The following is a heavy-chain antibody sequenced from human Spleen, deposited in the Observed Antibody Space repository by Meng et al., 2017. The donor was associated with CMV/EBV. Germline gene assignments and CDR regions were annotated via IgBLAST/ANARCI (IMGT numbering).Heavy chain of an antibody. V-gene: IGHV3-15*01. CDR2: IKSKTDGGTT. D-gene: IGHD2-15*01. CDR3: TTEALLGYYYYYGMDV. CDR1: GFTFSGSA. J-gene: IGHJ6*02. Sequence: GESLKISCAASGFTFSGSAIHWVRQASGKGLEWVGRIKSKTDGGTTDYAAPVKGRFTISRDDSKNTLYLQMNSLKTEDTAVYYCTTEALLGYYYYYGMDVWGQGTTVTVSS.